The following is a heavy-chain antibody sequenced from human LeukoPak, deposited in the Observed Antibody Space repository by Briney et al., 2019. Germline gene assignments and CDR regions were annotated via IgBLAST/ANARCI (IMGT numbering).Heavy chain of an antibody. Sequence: GGSLTLSCAAAGFTFSDYGMNWVRQAPGKGLEWDSGISGSGISTYYADSVRGRFTISRDNVKNLLYLQMNSLRAEDTAVYYCARVQRGIAVALDYWGQGTLATVSS. V-gene: IGHV3-48*04. D-gene: IGHD6-19*01. J-gene: IGHJ4*02. CDR1: GFTFSDYG. CDR2: ISGSGIST. CDR3: ARVQRGIAVALDY.